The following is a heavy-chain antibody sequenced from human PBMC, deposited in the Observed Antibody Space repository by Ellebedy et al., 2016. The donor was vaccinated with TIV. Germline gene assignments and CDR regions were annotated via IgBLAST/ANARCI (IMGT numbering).Heavy chain of an antibody. CDR2: VDSSGST. Sequence: SETLSLTCTVSGGSFSNYYWSWIRQPAGKGLQWIGRVDSSGSTYYNPSLKSRVTISVDTSKNQFSLKLSSVTAADTAVYYCARDSSHTYYYGSGGFDYWGQGTLVTVSS. CDR1: GGSFSNYY. J-gene: IGHJ4*02. V-gene: IGHV4-4*07. CDR3: ARDSSHTYYYGSGGFDY. D-gene: IGHD3-10*01.